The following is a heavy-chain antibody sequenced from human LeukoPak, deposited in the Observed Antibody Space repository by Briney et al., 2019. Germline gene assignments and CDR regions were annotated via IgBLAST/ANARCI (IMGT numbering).Heavy chain of an antibody. Sequence: SETLSLTCTVSGGSISSYYWSWIRQPPGKGPEWIGYIYYSGSTNYNPSLKSRVTISVDTSKNQFSLKLSSVTAADTAVYYCARGQPGDFIIDNCFDPWGQGTLVTVSS. CDR1: GGSISSYY. D-gene: IGHD2-21*02. CDR2: IYYSGST. V-gene: IGHV4-59*01. CDR3: ARGQPGDFIIDNCFDP. J-gene: IGHJ5*02.